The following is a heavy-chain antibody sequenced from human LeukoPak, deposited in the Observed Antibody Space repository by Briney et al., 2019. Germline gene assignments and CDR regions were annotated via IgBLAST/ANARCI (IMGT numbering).Heavy chain of an antibody. CDR2: IYYSGST. J-gene: IGHJ4*02. D-gene: IGHD3-22*01. Sequence: SETLSLTCTVSGGSISSSNYYWGWIRQPPGKGLEWIGNIYYSGSTYYNPSFKSRLTISVDTSKKQFSLKVSSVTAADTAVYYCTRELSGSQDYWGQGTLVTVSS. V-gene: IGHV4-39*07. CDR1: GGSISSSNYY. CDR3: TRELSGSQDY.